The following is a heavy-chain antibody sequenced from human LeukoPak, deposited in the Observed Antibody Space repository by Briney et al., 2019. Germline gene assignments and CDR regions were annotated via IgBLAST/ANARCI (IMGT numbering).Heavy chain of an antibody. CDR2: IYPGDSDT. Sequence: GESLKISCKGSGYSFTSHWIGWVRQMPGKGLEWMGIIYPGDSDTRYSPSFQGQVTISADKSISTAYLQWSSLKASDTAMYYCARPEYYDILTGYLEAFDIWGQGTMVTVSS. V-gene: IGHV5-51*01. CDR3: ARPEYYDILTGYLEAFDI. D-gene: IGHD3-9*01. J-gene: IGHJ3*02. CDR1: GYSFTSHW.